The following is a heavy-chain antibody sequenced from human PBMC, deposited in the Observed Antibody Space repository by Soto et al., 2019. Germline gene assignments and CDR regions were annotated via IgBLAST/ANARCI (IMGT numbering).Heavy chain of an antibody. J-gene: IGHJ4*02. CDR2: VFHSGSV. D-gene: IGHD1-1*01. CDR3: ARKAWTRLDY. Sequence: SDTLSLTCGVSGGSLSTPVWWTWVRLTPGKGLEWIGEVFHSGSVNYNPSLQSRVTISVDKSTNHFSLRLTSVTAADTAVYYCARKAWTRLDYWGQGALVTVSS. CDR1: GGSLSTPVW. V-gene: IGHV4-4*02.